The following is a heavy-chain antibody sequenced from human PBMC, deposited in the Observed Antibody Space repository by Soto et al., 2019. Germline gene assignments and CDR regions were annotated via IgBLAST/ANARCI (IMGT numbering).Heavy chain of an antibody. CDR3: ARSPKYYYDTSRAFDI. Sequence: SETLSLTCTVSGASINSGGNYWSWIRQHPGQGLEWIGYIFFSENTYHNPSLKSRVTISVDTSKNHFSLKLSSVTAADTAVYYCARSPKYYYDTSRAFDIWGPGTVVTVSS. V-gene: IGHV4-31*03. CDR1: GASINSGGNY. D-gene: IGHD3-22*01. J-gene: IGHJ3*02. CDR2: IFFSENT.